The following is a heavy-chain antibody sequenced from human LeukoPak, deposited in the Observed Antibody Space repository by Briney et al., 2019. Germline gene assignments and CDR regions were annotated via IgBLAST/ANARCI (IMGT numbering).Heavy chain of an antibody. J-gene: IGHJ4*02. CDR2: ISAYNGNT. V-gene: IGHV1-18*01. Sequence: ASVKVSCKASVYTFTSYGISWVRQAPGQGLEWMGWISAYNGNTNYAQKLQGRVTMTTDTSTSTAYMELRSLRSDDTAVYYCAAGYSSGWYSYFDYWGQGTLVTVSS. CDR3: AAGYSSGWYSYFDY. D-gene: IGHD6-19*01. CDR1: VYTFTSYG.